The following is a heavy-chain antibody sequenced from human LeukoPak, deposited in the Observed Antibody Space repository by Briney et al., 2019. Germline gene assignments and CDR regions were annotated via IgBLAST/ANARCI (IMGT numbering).Heavy chain of an antibody. CDR3: AREETYYDFWSGYPSDYYYYMDV. V-gene: IGHV4-61*02. D-gene: IGHD3-3*01. CDR2: IYTSGST. CDR1: GGSISSGSYY. Sequence: PSQTLSLTCTVSGGSISSGSYYWSWIRQPAGKGLEWIGRIYTSGSTNYNPSLKSRVTISVDTSKNQFSLKLSSVTAADTAVYYCAREETYYDFWSGYPSDYYYYMDVWGKGTTVTVSS. J-gene: IGHJ6*03.